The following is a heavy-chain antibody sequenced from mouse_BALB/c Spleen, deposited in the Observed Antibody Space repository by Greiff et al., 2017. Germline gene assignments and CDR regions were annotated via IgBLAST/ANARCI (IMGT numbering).Heavy chain of an antibody. CDR2: IDPSDSET. Sequence: VQLQQPGAELVKPGAPVKLSCKASGYTFTSYWMNWVKQRPGRGLEWIGRIDPSDSETHYNQKFKDKATLTVDKSSSTAYIQLSSLTSEDSAVYYCARGGFYYDYDGNYFDYWGQGTTLTVSS. D-gene: IGHD2-4*01. V-gene: IGHV1-69*02. CDR3: ARGGFYYDYDGNYFDY. CDR1: GYTFTSYW. J-gene: IGHJ2*01.